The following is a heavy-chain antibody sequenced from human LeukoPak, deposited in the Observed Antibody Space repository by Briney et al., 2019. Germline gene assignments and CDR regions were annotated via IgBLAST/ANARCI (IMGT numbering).Heavy chain of an antibody. D-gene: IGHD3-22*01. CDR1: DDSITMYY. V-gene: IGHV4-59*01. J-gene: IGHJ1*01. Sequence: YPSETLSLTCTVSDDSITMYYWTWIRQPPGKGLEWIGYVDHTGSTKFNPSLKSRVTISVDTSKNQFSLKLSSVTAADTAVYYCARGSYYYDSSGYFQRAEYFQHWGQGTLVTVSS. CDR3: ARGSYYYDSSGYFQRAEYFQH. CDR2: VDHTGST.